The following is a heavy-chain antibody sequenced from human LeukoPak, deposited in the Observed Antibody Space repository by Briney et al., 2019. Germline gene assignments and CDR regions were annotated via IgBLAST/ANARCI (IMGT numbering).Heavy chain of an antibody. CDR2: IYYSGST. CDR3: ARSGSASWAD. Sequence: PSETLSLTCTVSGGSMTGYYWTWIRQPPGKGLESIGYIYYSGSTSYNPSLMSRVTISVDTSKNQFSLNLRSVTAADTAVYYCARSGSASWADWGQGTLVTVSS. V-gene: IGHV4-59*08. D-gene: IGHD1-26*01. CDR1: GGSMTGYY. J-gene: IGHJ4*02.